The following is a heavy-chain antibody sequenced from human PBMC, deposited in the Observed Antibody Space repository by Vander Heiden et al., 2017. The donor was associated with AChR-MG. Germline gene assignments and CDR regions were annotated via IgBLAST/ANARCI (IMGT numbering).Heavy chain of an antibody. CDR2: INPNGGRT. Sequence: QVQLVQSGAEVKKPGASMKVSCKASGTTFTSYSIHWVRKAPGQGLEWMGIINPNGGRTTYAQKFQGRVTMTRDTSTSTVYMELSSLTSEDTAVYYCARDFLLSRCWYGGGFDPWGQGTLVTVSS. J-gene: IGHJ5*02. CDR3: ARDFLLSRCWYGGGFDP. V-gene: IGHV1-46*03. D-gene: IGHD6-13*01. CDR1: GTTFTSYS.